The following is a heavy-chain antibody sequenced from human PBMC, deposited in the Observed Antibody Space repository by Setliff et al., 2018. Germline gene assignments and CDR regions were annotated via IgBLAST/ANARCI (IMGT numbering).Heavy chain of an antibody. J-gene: IGHJ4*02. D-gene: IGHD6-6*01. CDR1: GGTFSSYA. V-gene: IGHV1-69*05. Sequence: SVKVSCKASGGTFSSYALSWVRQAPGQGLAWMGGIIPMFGTANYAQKFQGRVTITRDESMTTAYMEVSSLRSEDTDMYYCARGGIAARPGSWVYFDYWGQGTLVTVSS. CDR2: IIPMFGTA. CDR3: ARGGIAARPGSWVYFDY.